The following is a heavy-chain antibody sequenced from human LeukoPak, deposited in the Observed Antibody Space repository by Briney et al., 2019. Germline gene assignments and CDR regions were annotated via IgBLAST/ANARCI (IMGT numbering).Heavy chain of an antibody. CDR2: IYYSGSP. J-gene: IGHJ4*02. CDR3: ARGPTFDY. Sequence: KSSETLSLTCTVSGGSISSYYWSWIRQPPEKGLEWIGNIYYSGSPNHNPSLKGRVAISVDTSKNQFSLKLTSVTAADTAVYYCARGPTFDYWGQGTLVTVSS. CDR1: GGSISSYY. V-gene: IGHV4-59*01.